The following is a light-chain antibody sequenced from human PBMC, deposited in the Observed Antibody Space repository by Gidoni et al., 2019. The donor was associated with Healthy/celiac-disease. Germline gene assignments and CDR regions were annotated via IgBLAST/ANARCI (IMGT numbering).Light chain of an antibody. J-gene: IGKJ2*01. Sequence: TQPPSSLSASVGDRVTITCRASQGISSYLAWYQQKPGKAPKLLIYAASTSQSGVPSRFSGSGSGTDFTLTISSLQPEDFATYYCQQLNSYPLGQGTKLEIK. V-gene: IGKV1-9*01. CDR3: QQLNSYP. CDR1: QGISSY. CDR2: AAS.